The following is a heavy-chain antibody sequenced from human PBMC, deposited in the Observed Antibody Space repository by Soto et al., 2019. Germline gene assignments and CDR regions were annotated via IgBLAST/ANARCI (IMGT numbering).Heavy chain of an antibody. J-gene: IGHJ5*02. CDR1: GFTFSSYF. CDR3: LRQIPQIYDFGSGSKKAFDP. Sequence: QVQLVQSGADVKRPGASVKISCKATGFTFSSYFIHWMRQAPGQGLEWMGLSDPRGESTTYAPNFQGRVTLTSDTSTSTVYMELTSLRSEDTAVYYCLRQIPQIYDFGSGSKKAFDPWGQGTLVTVSS. CDR2: SDPRGEST. V-gene: IGHV1-46*01. D-gene: IGHD3-3*01.